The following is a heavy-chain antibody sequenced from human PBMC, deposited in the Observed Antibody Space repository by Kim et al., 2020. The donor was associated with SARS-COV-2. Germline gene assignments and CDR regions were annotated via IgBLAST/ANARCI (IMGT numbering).Heavy chain of an antibody. CDR2: ISYDGSNK. Sequence: GGSLRLFCAASGFTFSSYAMHWVRQAPGKGLEWVAVISYDGSNKYYADSVKGRFTISRDNSKNTLYLQMNSLRAEDTAVYYCARDSSGWSLDYWGQGTLVTVSS. CDR3: ARDSSGWSLDY. D-gene: IGHD6-19*01. CDR1: GFTFSSYA. V-gene: IGHV3-30*04. J-gene: IGHJ4*02.